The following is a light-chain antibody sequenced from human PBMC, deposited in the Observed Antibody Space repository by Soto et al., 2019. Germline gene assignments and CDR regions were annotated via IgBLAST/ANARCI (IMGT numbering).Light chain of an antibody. CDR3: QQRRNWPPLT. CDR2: EAS. CDR1: QSVGRY. Sequence: IVLTQSPATLSLSPGERATLSCRASQSVGRYLAWYQQKPGQAPRLLIYEASNRAIGIPARFSGSGSGTDFTLTISSLEPEDFAVYYCQQRRNWPPLTFGGGTKVDIK. J-gene: IGKJ4*01. V-gene: IGKV3-11*01.